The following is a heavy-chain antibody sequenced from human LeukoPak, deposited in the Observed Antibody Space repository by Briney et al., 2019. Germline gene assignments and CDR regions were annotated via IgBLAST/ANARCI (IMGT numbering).Heavy chain of an antibody. CDR1: GFTFSTHA. V-gene: IGHV3-30*14. CDR3: ARVGIPRGSWYSGGNYFDY. D-gene: IGHD6-13*01. Sequence: GRSLRLSCVASGFTFSTHAIHWVRQAPGKGLEWVAVMSYDGGDKYYADSVKGRFTISRDNSKNTLYLQLYSLRAEDTAVYYCARVGIPRGSWYSGGNYFDYWGQGTLVTVSS. J-gene: IGHJ4*02. CDR2: MSYDGGDK.